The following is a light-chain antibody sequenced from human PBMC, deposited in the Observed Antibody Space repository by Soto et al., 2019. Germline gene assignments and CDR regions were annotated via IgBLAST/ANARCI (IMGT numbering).Light chain of an antibody. Sequence: QPVLTQPPSVSGAPGQRVTLSCTGSSSNIGAGYDVHWYQQLPGTAPKLLIYGNSNRPSGVPDRFSGSKSGTSASLAITGLQAEDEADYYCQSYDSSLNWVFGGGTKLTVL. CDR2: GNS. V-gene: IGLV1-40*01. J-gene: IGLJ3*02. CDR3: QSYDSSLNWV. CDR1: SSNIGAGYD.